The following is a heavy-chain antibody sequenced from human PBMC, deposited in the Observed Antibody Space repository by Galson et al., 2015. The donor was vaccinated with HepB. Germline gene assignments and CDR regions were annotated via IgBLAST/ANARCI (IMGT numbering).Heavy chain of an antibody. CDR2: ISSSGSTI. J-gene: IGHJ4*02. Sequence: SLRLSCAASGFTFSSYDMNWVRQAPGKGLEWVSYISSSGSTIYYADSVKGRFTISRDNAKNSLYLQMNSLRAEDTAVYYCARDGPIGGATISDYFDYWGQGALVTVSS. CDR1: GFTFSSYD. D-gene: IGHD5-12*01. V-gene: IGHV3-48*03. CDR3: ARDGPIGGATISDYFDY.